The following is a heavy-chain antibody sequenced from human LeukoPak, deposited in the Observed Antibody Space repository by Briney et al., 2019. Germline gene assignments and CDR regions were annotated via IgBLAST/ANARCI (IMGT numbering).Heavy chain of an antibody. J-gene: IGHJ4*02. D-gene: IGHD6-19*01. Sequence: SETLSLTCTVSGGSISSYYWSWIRPPAGKGLEWIGRIYTSGSTNYNPSLKSRVTMSVDTSKNQFSLKLSSVTAADTAVYYCAREFSSGWYHKYYFDYWGQGTLVTVSS. CDR1: GGSISSYY. CDR2: IYTSGST. V-gene: IGHV4-4*07. CDR3: AREFSSGWYHKYYFDY.